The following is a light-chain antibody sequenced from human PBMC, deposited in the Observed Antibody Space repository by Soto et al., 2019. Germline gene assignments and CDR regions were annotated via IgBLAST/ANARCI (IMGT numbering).Light chain of an antibody. Sequence: AIRRTQTRYSLSASTGDRVTITCRASQGISSYLAWYQQKPGQAPKLLIYDASSLESGVPSRFSGSGSGTEFTLTISSLQPDDFATYYCQQYNNYSTFGHGALLEI. J-gene: IGKJ5*01. CDR3: QQYNNYST. CDR1: QGISSY. CDR2: DAS. V-gene: IGKV1-8*01.